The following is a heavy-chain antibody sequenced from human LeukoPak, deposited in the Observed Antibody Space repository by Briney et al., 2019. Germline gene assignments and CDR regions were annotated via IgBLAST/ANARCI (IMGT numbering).Heavy chain of an antibody. D-gene: IGHD2-15*01. CDR2: IYYSGST. V-gene: IGHV4-59*01. CDR1: GGSISSYY. Sequence: PSETLSLTCTVSGGSISSYYWSWIRQPPGKGLEWIGYIYYSGSTDYNPSLKSRVTISVDTPKNQSSLKLSSVTAADTAVYYCARVRPVAGRFDPWGQGTLVTVSS. CDR3: ARVRPVAGRFDP. J-gene: IGHJ5*02.